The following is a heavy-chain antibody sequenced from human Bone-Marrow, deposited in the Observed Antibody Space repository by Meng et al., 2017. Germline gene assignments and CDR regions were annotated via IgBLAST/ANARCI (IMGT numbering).Heavy chain of an antibody. V-gene: IGHV4-39*07. CDR2: IYDSGST. CDR1: GGSISSSYHY. J-gene: IGHJ4*02. CDR3: ARDRGHTKAFDY. Sequence: SETLSLTCAVSGGSISSSYHYWAWIRQPPGKGLEWIGSIYDSGSTQYKPSLKSRVTISVDTSKNQFSLRLGSVTAADTAVYYCARDRGHTKAFDYWGQGTLVTVSS. D-gene: IGHD2-15*01.